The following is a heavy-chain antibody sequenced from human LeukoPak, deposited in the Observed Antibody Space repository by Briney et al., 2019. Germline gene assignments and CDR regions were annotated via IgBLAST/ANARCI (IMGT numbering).Heavy chain of an antibody. CDR2: ISYDGSNK. J-gene: IGHJ4*02. Sequence: PGRSLRLSCAASGFTFSSYAMHWVRQAPGKGLEWGAVISYDGSNKYYADSVKGRFTISRDNSKNTLYLQMNSLRAEDTAVYYCARDITRGVVVPAATFDYWGQGTLVTVSS. D-gene: IGHD2-2*01. CDR1: GFTFSSYA. V-gene: IGHV3-30*04. CDR3: ARDITRGVVVPAATFDY.